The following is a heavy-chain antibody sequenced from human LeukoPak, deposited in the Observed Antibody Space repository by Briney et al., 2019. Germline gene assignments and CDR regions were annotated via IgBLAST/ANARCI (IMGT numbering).Heavy chain of an antibody. J-gene: IGHJ6*03. CDR3: ARDSREGGAPDYDFWSGTATHITEYYYYYMDV. V-gene: IGHV1-46*01. CDR2: INPTGTST. CDR1: GYSFTSHY. Sequence: ASVKVSCNTSGYSFTSHYMHWVRQAPGQGLEWLGLINPTGTSTLYARKFQGRVTMTRDMSTTTDYMELSSLRSEDTAVYYCARDSREGGAPDYDFWSGTATHITEYYYYYMDVWGKGTTVTVSS. D-gene: IGHD3-3*01.